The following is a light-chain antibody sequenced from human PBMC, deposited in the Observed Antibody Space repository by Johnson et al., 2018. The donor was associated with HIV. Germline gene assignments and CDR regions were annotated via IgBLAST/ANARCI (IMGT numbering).Light chain of an antibody. Sequence: QSVLTQPPSVSAAPGQKVTISCSGSSSNIGNNYVSWYQQLPGTAPKLLIYDNNKRPSGIPDRFSGSKSGTSATLGITGPQTGDEADYYCGTWDSSLGGVFGTGTKVTVL. CDR2: DNN. CDR3: GTWDSSLGGV. J-gene: IGLJ1*01. CDR1: SSNIGNNY. V-gene: IGLV1-51*01.